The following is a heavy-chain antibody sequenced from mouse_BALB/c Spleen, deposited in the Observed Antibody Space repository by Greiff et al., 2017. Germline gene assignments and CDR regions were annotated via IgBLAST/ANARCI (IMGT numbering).Heavy chain of an antibody. J-gene: IGHJ3*01. D-gene: IGHD2-1*01. V-gene: IGHV1-87*01. CDR1: GYTFTSYW. CDR2: IYPGDGDT. CDR3: GNSAWFAY. Sequence: QVQLQQSGAELARPGASVKLSCKASGYTFTSYWMQWVKQRPGQGLEWIGAIYPGDGDTRYTQKFKGKATLTADKSSSTAYMQLSSLASEDSAVYYCGNSAWFAYWGQGTLVTVSA.